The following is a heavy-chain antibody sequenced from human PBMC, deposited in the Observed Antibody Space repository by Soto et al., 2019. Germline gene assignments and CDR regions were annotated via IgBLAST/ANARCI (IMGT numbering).Heavy chain of an antibody. Sequence: SVTLSLTCTVSGCDINSYDWTLIGQPAGKGLEWIGRIYSSGSTKYNPSLQSRVTMSLDTSKNQFSLRLTSVTAADTVVYYCARGQRFSDWFDPWGQGTLVTVSS. V-gene: IGHV4-4*07. CDR2: IYSSGST. D-gene: IGHD3-3*01. CDR1: GCDINSYD. J-gene: IGHJ5*02. CDR3: ARGQRFSDWFDP.